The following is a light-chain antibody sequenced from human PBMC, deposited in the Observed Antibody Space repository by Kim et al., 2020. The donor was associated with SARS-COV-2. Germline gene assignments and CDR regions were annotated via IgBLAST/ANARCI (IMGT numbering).Light chain of an antibody. Sequence: PGRTGTVPCDPSTGTVTIEHYPFWFQQKPGQAPRTLIYDTSDKHTWTPARFSGSLLGGKAALTLSGAQPEDEADYYCLLSYTDARVFGGGTQLTVL. CDR2: DTS. CDR3: LLSYTDARV. V-gene: IGLV7-46*01. CDR1: TGTVTIEHY. J-gene: IGLJ3*02.